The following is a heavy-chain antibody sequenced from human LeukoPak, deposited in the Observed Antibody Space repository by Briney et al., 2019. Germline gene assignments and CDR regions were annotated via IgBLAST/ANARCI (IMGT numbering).Heavy chain of an antibody. CDR1: GFTFSSYW. V-gene: IGHV3-74*01. CDR3: ARAEYYYDSSGYYYSDAFDI. D-gene: IGHD3-22*01. J-gene: IGHJ3*02. Sequence: GGSLRLSCAASGFTFSSYWMHWVRQAPGKGLVWVSRINSDGSSTSYADSVKGRFTISRDNAKNTLYLQMNSLRAEDTAVYYCARAEYYYDSSGYYYSDAFDIWGRGTMVTVSS. CDR2: INSDGSST.